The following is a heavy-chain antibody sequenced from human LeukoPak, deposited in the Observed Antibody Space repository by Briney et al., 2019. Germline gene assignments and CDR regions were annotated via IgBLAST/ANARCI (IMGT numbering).Heavy chain of an antibody. V-gene: IGHV1-18*01. CDR3: ARDRQDDSNLDY. CDR2: ISAYNGNT. J-gene: IGHJ4*02. D-gene: IGHD4-11*01. CDR1: GYTFSTYG. Sequence: ASVKVSCKASGYTFSTYGISWVRQVPGQGLEWMGWISAYNGNTYYAQKLQGRVIMTTDTSTSTAYMELRSLRSGDTAVYYCARDRQDDSNLDYWGQGTLVTVSS.